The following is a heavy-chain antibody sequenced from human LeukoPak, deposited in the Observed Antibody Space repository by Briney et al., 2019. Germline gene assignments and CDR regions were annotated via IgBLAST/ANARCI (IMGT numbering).Heavy chain of an antibody. D-gene: IGHD5-18*01. CDR1: GFTFSSCS. V-gene: IGHV3-48*01. CDR2: ISGSSYTI. Sequence: GGSLRPSCAASGFTFSSCSMNWVRQAPGKGLEWVSYISGSSYTIYYADSVKGRFTISRDNAKNSLYLQMNSLRAEDTAVYYCAREGSYGYELDYWGQGTLVTVSS. J-gene: IGHJ4*02. CDR3: AREGSYGYELDY.